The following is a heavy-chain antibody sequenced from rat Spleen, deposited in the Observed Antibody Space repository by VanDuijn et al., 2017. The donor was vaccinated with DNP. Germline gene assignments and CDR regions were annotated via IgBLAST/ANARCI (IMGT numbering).Heavy chain of an antibody. J-gene: IGHJ1*01. CDR2: ISYDGGST. V-gene: IGHV5-20*01. CDR1: GFTFSDFY. CDR3: AMKLGAPWYFDF. D-gene: IGHD5-1*01. Sequence: EVQLVESGGGLVQPGRSLKLSCAASGFTFSDFYMAWVRQAPTKGLEWVAYISYDGGSTYYGDSVKGRFTISRNVAKSTLYLQMDSLRSEDTATYFCAMKLGAPWYFDFWGPGTMVTVSS.